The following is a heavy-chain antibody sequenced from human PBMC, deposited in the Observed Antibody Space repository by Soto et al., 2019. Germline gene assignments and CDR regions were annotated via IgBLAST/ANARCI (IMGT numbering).Heavy chain of an antibody. CDR3: ARDAGKLGNWFDP. D-gene: IGHD6-6*01. V-gene: IGHV4-30-4*01. CDR2: IYYSGST. Sequence: SETLSLTCTVSGGSISSGDYYWSWIRQPPGKGLEWIGYIYYSGSTYYNPSLKSRVTISVDTSKNQFSLKLSSVTAAGTAVYYCARDAGKLGNWFDPWGQGTLVTVSS. CDR1: GGSISSGDYY. J-gene: IGHJ5*02.